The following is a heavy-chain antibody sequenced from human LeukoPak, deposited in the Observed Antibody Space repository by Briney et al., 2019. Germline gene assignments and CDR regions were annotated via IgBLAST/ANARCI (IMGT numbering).Heavy chain of an antibody. CDR3: ARDSGGGSGSYYRYFDY. CDR2: IYYSGST. D-gene: IGHD3-10*01. J-gene: IGHJ4*02. CDR1: GGSINSYY. V-gene: IGHV4-59*12. Sequence: SETLSLTCTVSGGSINSYYWSWIRQPQGKGLEWIGYIYYSGSTNYNPSLKSRVTISIDTSKNQFSLKLTSMTAADTAVYYCARDSGGGSGSYYRYFDYWGQGTLVTVSS.